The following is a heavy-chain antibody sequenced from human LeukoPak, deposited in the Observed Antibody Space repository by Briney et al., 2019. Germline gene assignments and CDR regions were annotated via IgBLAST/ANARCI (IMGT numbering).Heavy chain of an antibody. Sequence: GASVKVSCKASGYTFTGYYMHWVRQAPGQGLEWMGWINPNSGGTNYAQKFQGRVTMTRDTSISTAYMELSRLRSDDTAVYYCARMYKRMTTVLPLDYWGQGTLVTVSS. CDR2: INPNSGGT. CDR1: GYTFTGYY. J-gene: IGHJ4*02. V-gene: IGHV1-2*02. D-gene: IGHD4-11*01. CDR3: ARMYKRMTTVLPLDY.